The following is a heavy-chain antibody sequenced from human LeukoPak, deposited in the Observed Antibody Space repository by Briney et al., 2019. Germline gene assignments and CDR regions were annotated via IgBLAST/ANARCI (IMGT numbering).Heavy chain of an antibody. V-gene: IGHV3-21*01. CDR3: AREYSSGWYSEGFDY. Sequence: PGGSLRLSCAASGFTFSSYSMNWVRQAPGKGLEWVSSISSSSSYIYYADSVKGRFTISRDNAKNSLYLQMNSLRAEDTAVYYCAREYSSGWYSEGFDYWGQGILVTVSS. CDR1: GFTFSSYS. D-gene: IGHD6-19*01. CDR2: ISSSSSYI. J-gene: IGHJ4*02.